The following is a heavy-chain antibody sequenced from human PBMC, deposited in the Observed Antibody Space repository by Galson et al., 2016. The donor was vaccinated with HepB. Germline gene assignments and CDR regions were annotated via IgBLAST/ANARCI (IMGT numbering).Heavy chain of an antibody. V-gene: IGHV3-74*01. D-gene: IGHD3-3*02. CDR1: GFTFSNHW. CDR3: ASKVARVSIGVYDV. Sequence: SLRLSCAASGFTFSNHWMHWVRQVPGKGLVWVSRINGDGTSAFYADSVKDRFTVSRDNAENTFYMQMNTLRGDDTAVYYCASKVARVSIGVYDVWGRGTMVTVSS. CDR2: INGDGTSA. J-gene: IGHJ3*01.